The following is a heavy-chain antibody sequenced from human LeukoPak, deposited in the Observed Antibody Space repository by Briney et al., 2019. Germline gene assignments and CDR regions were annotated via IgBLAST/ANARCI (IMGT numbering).Heavy chain of an antibody. J-gene: IGHJ4*02. D-gene: IGHD3-3*01. CDR2: INPNSGGT. Sequence: GASVKVSCKASGYTFTGYYMHWVRQAPGQGLEWMGWINPNSGGTNYAQKFQGRVTMTRDTSISTAYMELSRLRSDDTAVYYCARGPFGVVSRRYYFDYWGQGTLVTVSS. CDR3: ARGPFGVVSRRYYFDY. CDR1: GYTFTGYY. V-gene: IGHV1-2*02.